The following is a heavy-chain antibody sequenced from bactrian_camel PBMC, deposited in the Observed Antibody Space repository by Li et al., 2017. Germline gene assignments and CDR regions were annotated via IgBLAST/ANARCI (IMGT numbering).Heavy chain of an antibody. Sequence: QVQLVESGGGSVQAGGSLRLSCTVSSATYQMGWFREAPGKEREAVAAIDKFSRPTYPDSVKDRFSIYKDNAAITLYLDMNDLKPEDTAIYYCQSKGSYGHWSYAGRGTQVTVS. CDR1: SATYQ. V-gene: IGHV3S53*01. J-gene: IGHJ4*01. D-gene: IGHD1*01. CDR2: IDKFSRP.